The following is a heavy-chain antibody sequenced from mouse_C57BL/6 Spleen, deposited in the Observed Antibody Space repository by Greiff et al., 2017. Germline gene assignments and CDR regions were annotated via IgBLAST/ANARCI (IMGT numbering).Heavy chain of an antibody. V-gene: IGHV1-72*01. J-gene: IGHJ4*01. CDR2: IDPNSGGT. D-gene: IGHD1-1*01. CDR3: ARSGPNYGSSGGYYAMDY. Sequence: VQLQQSGAELVKPGASVKLSCKASGYTFTSYWVHWVKQRPGRGLEWIGRIDPNSGGTKYNEKFKSKATLTVDKPSSTAYMQLSSLTSEDSAVYYCARSGPNYGSSGGYYAMDYWGQGTSVTVSS. CDR1: GYTFTSYW.